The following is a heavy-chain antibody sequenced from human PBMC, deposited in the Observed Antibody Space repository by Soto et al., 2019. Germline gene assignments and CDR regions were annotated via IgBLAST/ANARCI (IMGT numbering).Heavy chain of an antibody. CDR2: IIPALGTA. D-gene: IGHD4-17*01. CDR3: ARPDFGDYWYFYL. Sequence: QDQLVQSGAEVKKPGSSVKVSCKASGGTFSSHTFSLVRQAPGQGLEWMGRIIPALGTATYAQKFQGRDTITVDDSATTVYMELNSLRSEDTAVYYCARPDFGDYWYFYLWGRGTLVTVSS. J-gene: IGHJ2*01. V-gene: IGHV1-69*08. CDR1: GGTFSSHT.